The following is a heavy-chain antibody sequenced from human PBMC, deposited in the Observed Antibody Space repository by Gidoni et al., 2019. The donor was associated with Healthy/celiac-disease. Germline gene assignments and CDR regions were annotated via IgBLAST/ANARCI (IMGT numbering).Heavy chain of an antibody. CDR2: INPSGGST. D-gene: IGHD4-17*01. Sequence: QVQLVQSGAEVKKPGASVKVACKASGYTFTSYYMHWVRQAPGQGLEWMGIINPSGGSTSSAQKFQGRVTMTRDTSTSTVYMELSSLRSEDTAVYYCARDLDRGVTTEGGPNWFDPWGQGTLVTVSS. J-gene: IGHJ5*02. CDR1: GYTFTSYY. V-gene: IGHV1-46*01. CDR3: ARDLDRGVTTEGGPNWFDP.